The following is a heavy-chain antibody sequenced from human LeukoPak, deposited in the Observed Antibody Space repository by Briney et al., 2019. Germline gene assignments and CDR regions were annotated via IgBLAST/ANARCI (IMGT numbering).Heavy chain of an antibody. J-gene: IGHJ3*02. CDR2: ISSSSSYI. Sequence: PGGSLRLSCAASGFTFSSYSMNWVRQAPGKGLEWVSSISSSSSYIYYADSVKGRFTISRDNAKNSLYLQMNSLRAEDTAVYYCARDPPYSSSTYAFDIWGQGTMVTVSS. CDR1: GFTFSSYS. D-gene: IGHD6-6*01. CDR3: ARDPPYSSSTYAFDI. V-gene: IGHV3-21*01.